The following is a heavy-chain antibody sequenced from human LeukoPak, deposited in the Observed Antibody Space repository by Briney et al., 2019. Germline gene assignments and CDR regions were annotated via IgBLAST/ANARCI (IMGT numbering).Heavy chain of an antibody. Sequence: PGGSLRLPCAASGFTFRSYWMHWVRQAPGKGLVWVSHISGDESRTTYADSVQGRFTISRDNAKNTLYLQMNSLRVEDTAVYYCVRDDGYYYGSGSYYRHWGQGTLVTVSS. J-gene: IGHJ4*02. CDR2: ISGDESRT. D-gene: IGHD3-10*01. CDR3: VRDDGYYYGSGSYYRH. CDR1: GFTFRSYW. V-gene: IGHV3-74*01.